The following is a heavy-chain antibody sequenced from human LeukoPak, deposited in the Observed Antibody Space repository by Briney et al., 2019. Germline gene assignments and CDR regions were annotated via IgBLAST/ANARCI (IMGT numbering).Heavy chain of an antibody. J-gene: IGHJ6*03. CDR1: GFTFSSYG. D-gene: IGHD6-19*01. Sequence: PGGSLGPSCAASGFTFSSYGMHWVRQAPGKGLEWVAVIWYDGSNKYYADSVKGRFTISRDNSKNTLYLQMNSLRAEDTAVYYCARDGEQWLVPDYYYYMDVWGKGTTVTVSS. CDR2: IWYDGSNK. CDR3: ARDGEQWLVPDYYYYMDV. V-gene: IGHV3-33*01.